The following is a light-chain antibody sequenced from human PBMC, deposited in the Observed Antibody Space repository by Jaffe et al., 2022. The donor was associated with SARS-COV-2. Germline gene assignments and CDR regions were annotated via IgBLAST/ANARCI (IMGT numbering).Light chain of an antibody. Sequence: QSVVTQPPSASGTPGQRVTVSCSGASSNIGSNYVYWYQHLPGTAPKLLIYSNNQRPSGVPDRFSASKSGTSASLAIGGLRSEDEGNYYCAAWDDSLGVPVFGGGTKLTVL. J-gene: IGLJ3*02. CDR1: SSNIGSNY. CDR3: AAWDDSLGVPV. V-gene: IGLV1-47*01. CDR2: SNN.